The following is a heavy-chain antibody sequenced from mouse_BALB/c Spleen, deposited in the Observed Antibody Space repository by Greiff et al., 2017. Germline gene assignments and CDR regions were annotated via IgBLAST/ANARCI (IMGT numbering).Heavy chain of an antibody. CDR3: ARWGTYGNYVTY. CDR2: ISSGSSTI. V-gene: IGHV5-17*02. J-gene: IGHJ3*01. Sequence: EVMLVESRGGLVQPGGSRKLSCAASGFTFSSFGMHWVRQAPEKGLEWVAYISSGSSTIYYADTVKGRFTISRDNPKNTLFLQMTSLRSEDTAMYYCARWGTYGNYVTYWGQGTLVTVSA. D-gene: IGHD2-1*01. CDR1: GFTFSSFG.